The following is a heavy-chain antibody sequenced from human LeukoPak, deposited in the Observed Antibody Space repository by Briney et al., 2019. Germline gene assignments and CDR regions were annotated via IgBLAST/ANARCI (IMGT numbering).Heavy chain of an antibody. CDR3: ARGPGRGYFYY. CDR2: ISAYNGNT. Sequence: ASVKVSCKASGYTFTSYGISWVRQAPGQGLEWMGWISAYNGNTNYAQKFQGRVTITADKSTSTAYMELSSLRSEDTAVYYCARGPGRGYFYYWGQGTLGTGSS. D-gene: IGHD1-26*01. CDR1: GYTFTSYG. J-gene: IGHJ4*01. V-gene: IGHV1-18*01.